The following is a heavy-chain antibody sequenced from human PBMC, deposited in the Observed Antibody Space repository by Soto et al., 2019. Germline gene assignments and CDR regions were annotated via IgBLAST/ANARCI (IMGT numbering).Heavy chain of an antibody. J-gene: IGHJ5*02. CDR1: GFTFSSYS. V-gene: IGHV3-48*01. D-gene: IGHD3-16*01. CDR3: ARDGGTGWFGP. Sequence: EVQLVESGGGLVQPGGSLRLSCAASGFTFSSYSMNWVRQAPGKGLEWVSYISSSSSTIYYADSVKGRFTISRDNAKNSLYVQVNRLRAEDTAVYYWARDGGTGWFGPWGQGTLVTVSS. CDR2: ISSSSSTI.